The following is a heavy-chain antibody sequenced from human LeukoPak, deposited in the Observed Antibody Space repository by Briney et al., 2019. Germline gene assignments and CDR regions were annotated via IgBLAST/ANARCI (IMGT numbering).Heavy chain of an antibody. Sequence: SETLSLTCTVSGGSMTTHHWDWIRQTPGKGLEWIGYVFDSGRTKVNPSLKSRVTLSADTSKNQLSLRLSSVTAADTAMYYCTTIKRGDIFGYFDFWGQGILVTVSS. D-gene: IGHD5-18*01. CDR2: VFDSGRT. CDR3: TTIKRGDIFGYFDF. V-gene: IGHV4-59*11. CDR1: GGSMTTHH. J-gene: IGHJ4*02.